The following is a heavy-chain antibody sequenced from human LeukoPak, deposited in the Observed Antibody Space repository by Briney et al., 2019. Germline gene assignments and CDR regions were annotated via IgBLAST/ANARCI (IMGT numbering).Heavy chain of an antibody. CDR1: GYTFTGYY. Sequence: ASAKVSCKASGYTFTGYYMHWVRQAPGQGLEWMGWINPNSGGTNYAQKFQGRVTMTRDTSISTAYMELSRLRSDDTAVYYCAREDIVVVPAADFDPWGQGTLVPVSS. V-gene: IGHV1-2*02. CDR2: INPNSGGT. D-gene: IGHD2-2*01. CDR3: AREDIVVVPAADFDP. J-gene: IGHJ5*02.